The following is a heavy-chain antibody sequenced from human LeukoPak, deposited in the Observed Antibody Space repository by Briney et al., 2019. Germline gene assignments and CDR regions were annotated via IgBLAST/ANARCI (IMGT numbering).Heavy chain of an antibody. CDR1: GGSISSSSYY. CDR3: ASTSRSLVT. CDR2: VYASGST. D-gene: IGHD2-2*01. V-gene: IGHV4-61*02. J-gene: IGHJ4*02. Sequence: SETLSLTCTVSGGSISSSSYYWGWIRQPAGKGLEWIGRVYASGSTNYNPSLKSRVTISVDTSKNQFSLKLSSVTAADTAVYYCASTSRSLVTWGQGTLVTVSS.